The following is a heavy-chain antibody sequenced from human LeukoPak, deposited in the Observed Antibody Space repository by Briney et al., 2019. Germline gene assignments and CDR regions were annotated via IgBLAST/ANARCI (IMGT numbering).Heavy chain of an antibody. J-gene: IGHJ6*03. V-gene: IGHV4-34*01. D-gene: IGHD2-2*01. CDR1: GGSFSGYY. CDR2: INHSGST. Sequence: PSETLSLTCAVYGGSFSGYYWSWIRQPPGKGLEWIGEINHSGSTNYNPSLKSRVTISVDTSKNQFSLKLSSVTAADTAVYYCARVRRPAAGYYYYYYMDVWGKGTTVAASS. CDR3: ARVRRPAAGYYYYYYMDV.